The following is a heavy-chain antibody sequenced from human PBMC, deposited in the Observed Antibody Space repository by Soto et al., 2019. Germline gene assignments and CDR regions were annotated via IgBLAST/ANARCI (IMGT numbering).Heavy chain of an antibody. CDR2: ISSNGGST. V-gene: IGHV3-64D*06. CDR1: GFTFSSYA. D-gene: IGHD3-22*01. J-gene: IGHJ4*02. CDR3: VKEGTIYYYDSSGYYAPPEPTFDY. Sequence: GGSLRLSCSASGFTFSSYAMHWVRQAPGKGLEYVSAISSNGGSTYYADSVKGRFTISRDNSKNTLYLQMSSLRAEDTAVYYCVKEGTIYYYDSSGYYAPPEPTFDYWGQGTLVTVAS.